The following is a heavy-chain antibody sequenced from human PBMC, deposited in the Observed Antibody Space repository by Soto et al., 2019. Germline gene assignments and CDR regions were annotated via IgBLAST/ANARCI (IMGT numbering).Heavy chain of an antibody. V-gene: IGHV2-5*02. Sequence: QITLKDSGPTLVKPTQTLTLTCTFSGFSLSTSGVGVGWIRQPPGKALECLALIYWDDDKRYSPSLKRRLTITEDTPKNQVVLTMTNMDPVDTATYDCAHRGYGDYLFDYWGQGTLVTVSS. D-gene: IGHD4-17*01. CDR1: GFSLSTSGVG. CDR3: AHRGYGDYLFDY. CDR2: IYWDDDK. J-gene: IGHJ4*02.